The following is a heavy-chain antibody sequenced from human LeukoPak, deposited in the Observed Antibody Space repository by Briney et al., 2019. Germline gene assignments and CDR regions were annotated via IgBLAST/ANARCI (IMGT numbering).Heavy chain of an antibody. V-gene: IGHV4-39*07. CDR2: IYYSGST. D-gene: IGHD3-10*01. Sequence: SETLSLTCTVSGGSISSSSYYWGWIRQPPGKGLEWIGSIYYSGSTYYNPSLKSRVTISVDTSKNQFSLKLSSATAADTAVYYCARDRGAYYGSGSSFDPWGQGTLVTVSS. CDR3: ARDRGAYYGSGSSFDP. J-gene: IGHJ5*02. CDR1: GGSISSSSYY.